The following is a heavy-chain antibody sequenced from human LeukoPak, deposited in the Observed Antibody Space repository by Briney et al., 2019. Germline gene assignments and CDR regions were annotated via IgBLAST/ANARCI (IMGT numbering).Heavy chain of an antibody. CDR2: INHSGST. J-gene: IGHJ4*02. V-gene: IGHV4-34*01. Sequence: TTSETLSLTCAVYGGSFSGYYWSWIRQPPGKGLEWIGEINHSGSTNYNPSLKSRVTISVDTSKNQFSLKLSSVTAADTAVYYCARGVVIAPQTFDYWGQGTLVTVSS. CDR1: GGSFSGYY. CDR3: ARGVVIAPQTFDY. D-gene: IGHD2-21*01.